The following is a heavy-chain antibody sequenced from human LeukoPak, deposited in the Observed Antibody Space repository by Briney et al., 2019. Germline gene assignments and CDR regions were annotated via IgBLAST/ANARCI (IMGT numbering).Heavy chain of an antibody. CDR2: INHSGST. J-gene: IGHJ3*02. CDR3: ARGGTHYDILTGQCGAFDI. D-gene: IGHD3-9*01. CDR1: GGSFSGYY. V-gene: IGHV4-34*01. Sequence: SEILSLTCAVYGGSFSGYYWSWIRQPPGKGLEWIGEINHSGSTNYNPSLKSRVTISVDTSKNQFSLKLSSVTAADTAVYYCARGGTHYDILTGQCGAFDIWGQGTMVTVSS.